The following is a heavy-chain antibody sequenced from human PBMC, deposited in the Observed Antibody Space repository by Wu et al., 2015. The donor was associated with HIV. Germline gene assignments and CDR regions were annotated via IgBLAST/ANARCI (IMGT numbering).Heavy chain of an antibody. CDR2: ITPIFQTA. V-gene: IGHV1-69*05. J-gene: IGHJ4*02. D-gene: IGHD1-26*01. Sequence: QVQLVQSGAEVKKPGSSVKVSCKGSGGTFSSYAISWVRQAPGQGLEWMGGITPIFQTAKYAQKFQGRVTITRDESTSTAYMEFSSLRSEDTAMYYCAGRRPEWRHFDRWGQGTLVTVSS. CDR3: AGRRPEWRHFDR. CDR1: GGTFSSYA.